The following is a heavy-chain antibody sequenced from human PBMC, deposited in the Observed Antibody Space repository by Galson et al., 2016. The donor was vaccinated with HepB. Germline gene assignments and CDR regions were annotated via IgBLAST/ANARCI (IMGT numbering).Heavy chain of an antibody. Sequence: SLRLSCAASGFTFSNYAMSWVRQAPGKGLEWVADIKADGRDKFYVGSVKGRFTIARDNTKNSLYLQMNSLRAEDTAVYYCVRDDYLDVWGQGTMVIVSS. CDR3: VRDDYLDV. CDR1: GFTFSNYA. V-gene: IGHV3-7*01. J-gene: IGHJ3*01. CDR2: IKADGRDK. D-gene: IGHD4-11*01.